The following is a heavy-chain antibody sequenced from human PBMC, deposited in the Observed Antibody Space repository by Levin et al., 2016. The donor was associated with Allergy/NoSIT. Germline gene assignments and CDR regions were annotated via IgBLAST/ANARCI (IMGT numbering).Heavy chain of an antibody. D-gene: IGHD3-10*01. CDR2: INPNSGGR. CDR1: GYTFTGYY. Sequence: ASVKVSCKASGYTFTGYYMHWVRQAPGQGLEWMGWINPNSGGRNYAQKFQGRVTMTRDTSINTAYMELSRLRSDDTAVYYCARESSPDSGSYSSHLFGYWGQGTLVTVSS. CDR3: ARESSPDSGSYSSHLFGY. J-gene: IGHJ4*02. V-gene: IGHV1-2*02.